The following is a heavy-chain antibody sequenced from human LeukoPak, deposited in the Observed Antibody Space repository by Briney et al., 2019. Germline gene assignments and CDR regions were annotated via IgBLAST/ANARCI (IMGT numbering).Heavy chain of an antibody. D-gene: IGHD4-23*01. J-gene: IGHJ5*02. CDR2: INHSGST. CDR3: ASGPLGGGNSGGWFDP. V-gene: IGHV4-34*01. Sequence: PSETLSLTCAVYGGSFSGYYWSWIRQPPGKGLEWIGEINHSGSTNYNPSLKSRVTISVDTSKNQFSLKLSSVTAADTAVYYCASGPLGGGNSGGWFDPWGQGTLVIVSS. CDR1: GGSFSGYY.